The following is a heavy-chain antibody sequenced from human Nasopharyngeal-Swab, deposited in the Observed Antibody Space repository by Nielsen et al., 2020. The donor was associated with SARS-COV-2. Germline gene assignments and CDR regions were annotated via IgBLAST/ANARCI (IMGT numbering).Heavy chain of an antibody. CDR1: GGSISSYY. V-gene: IGHV4-59*01. CDR3: ARGIYSYGEDYFDY. CDR2: IYYSGST. J-gene: IGHJ4*02. Sequence: GSLRLSCTVSGGSISSYYWSWIRQPPGKGLEWIGYIYYSGSTNYNPSLKSRVTISVDTSKNQFSLKLSSVTAADTAVYYCARGIYSYGEDYFDYWGQGTLVTVSS. D-gene: IGHD5-18*01.